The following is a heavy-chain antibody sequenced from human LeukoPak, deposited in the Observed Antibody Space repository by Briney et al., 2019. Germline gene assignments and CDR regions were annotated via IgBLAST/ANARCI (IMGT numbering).Heavy chain of an antibody. Sequence: ASVKVSCKASGYTFTGQYMHWVRQAPGQGLEWMEWINPNSGGTRYAQKFQGRVTMTRDTSISTAYMELSRLTSDDTAVYYCARGAITGFDYWGQGTLVIVSS. CDR3: ARGAITGFDY. CDR2: INPNSGGT. V-gene: IGHV1-2*02. D-gene: IGHD1-26*01. J-gene: IGHJ4*02. CDR1: GYTFTGQY.